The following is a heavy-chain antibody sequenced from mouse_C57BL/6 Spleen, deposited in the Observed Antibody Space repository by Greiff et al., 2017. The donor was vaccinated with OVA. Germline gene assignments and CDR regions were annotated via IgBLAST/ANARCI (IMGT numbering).Heavy chain of an antibody. CDR1: GYSITSGYY. V-gene: IGHV3-6*01. J-gene: IGHJ2*01. CDR3: ARDLTFAY. CDR2: ISYDGSN. Sequence: EVKLQESGPGLVKPSQSLSLTCSVTGYSITSGYYWNWIRQFPGNKLEWMGYISYDGSNNYNPSLKNRISITRDTSTNQFFLKLNSLTTEDTATYYCARDLTFAYWGQGTALTVSS. D-gene: IGHD4-1*01.